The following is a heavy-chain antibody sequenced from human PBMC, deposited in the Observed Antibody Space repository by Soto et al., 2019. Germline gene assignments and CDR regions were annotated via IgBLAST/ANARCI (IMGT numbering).Heavy chain of an antibody. D-gene: IGHD6-13*01. CDR2: ISGSGGST. Sequence: EVQLLESGGGLVQPGGSLRLSCAASGFTFSSYAMSWVRQAPGKGLEWVSAISGSGGSTYYADSVKGRFNISRDNSKNTLYLQMNSLRAEDTAVYYCAKAPTGYSSSWYFDYWGQGTLVTVSS. J-gene: IGHJ4*02. CDR3: AKAPTGYSSSWYFDY. CDR1: GFTFSSYA. V-gene: IGHV3-23*01.